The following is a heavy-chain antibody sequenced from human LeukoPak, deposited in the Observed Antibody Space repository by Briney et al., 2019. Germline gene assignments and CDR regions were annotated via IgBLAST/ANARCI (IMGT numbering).Heavy chain of an antibody. Sequence: PGGSLRLSCAASGFTFDDYAMHWVRQAPGKGLEWVSGISWNSGSIGYADSVKGRFTISRDNAKNSLYLQMNSLRAEDTALYYCAKSDVAAAVGGWGAFDIWGQGTMVTVSS. CDR2: ISWNSGSI. CDR3: AKSDVAAAVGGWGAFDI. V-gene: IGHV3-9*01. CDR1: GFTFDDYA. J-gene: IGHJ3*02. D-gene: IGHD6-13*01.